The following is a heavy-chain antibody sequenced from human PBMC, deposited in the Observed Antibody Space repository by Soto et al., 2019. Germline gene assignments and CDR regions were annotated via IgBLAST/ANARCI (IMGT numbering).Heavy chain of an antibody. CDR1: GYSFSSSW. CDR3: ARHAGNSWKGDYFDY. D-gene: IGHD6-13*01. CDR2: IDPNDSQT. J-gene: IGHJ4*02. V-gene: IGHV5-51*01. Sequence: TGESLKISYQDSGYSFSSSWICWVRQMPGKGLEWMGIIDPNDSQTIYSPSFQGQVTISADKSIDTAYLQWSSLKTSDTAMYYCARHAGNSWKGDYFDYWGQGALVTVSS.